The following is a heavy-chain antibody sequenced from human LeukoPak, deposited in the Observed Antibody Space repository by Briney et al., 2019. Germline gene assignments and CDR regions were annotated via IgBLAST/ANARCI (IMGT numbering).Heavy chain of an antibody. D-gene: IGHD3-16*02. CDR1: GFTFSSYS. CDR2: ISSSSSYI. J-gene: IGHJ4*02. Sequence: PGGSLRLSCAASGFTFSSYSMNWVRQAPGKGLEWVSSISSSSSYIYYADSVKGRFTISRDNAKNSLYLQMNSLRAEDTAVYYCAGYYDYVWGSYRSFDYWGQGTLATVSS. V-gene: IGHV3-21*01. CDR3: AGYYDYVWGSYRSFDY.